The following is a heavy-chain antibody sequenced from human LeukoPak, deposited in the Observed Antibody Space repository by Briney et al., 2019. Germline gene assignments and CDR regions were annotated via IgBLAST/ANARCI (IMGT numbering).Heavy chain of an antibody. Sequence: SETLSLTCTVSGGSISSHYWSWIRQPPGKGLEWIAYLSYSGSTNYNPSLKSRVTISVDTSKNQFSLKLSSVTAADTAVYYYAGLGASGNGYLSWFDPWGQGTLVTVSS. D-gene: IGHD3-22*01. J-gene: IGHJ5*02. CDR2: LSYSGST. CDR3: AGLGASGNGYLSWFDP. CDR1: GGSISSHY. V-gene: IGHV4-59*11.